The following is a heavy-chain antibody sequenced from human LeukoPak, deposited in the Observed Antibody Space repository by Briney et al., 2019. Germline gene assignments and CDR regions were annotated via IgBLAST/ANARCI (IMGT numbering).Heavy chain of an antibody. CDR3: ARVPCFPSNYYDSSGYYYSRYYYGMDV. Sequence: PSETLSLTCAVYGGSFSGYYWSWIRQPPGKGLEWIGEINHSGSTNYNPSLKSRVTISVDTSKNQFSLKLSSVTAADTAVYYCARVPCFPSNYYDSSGYYYSRYYYGMDVWGQGTTVTVSS. CDR1: GGSFSGYY. CDR2: INHSGST. D-gene: IGHD3-22*01. J-gene: IGHJ6*02. V-gene: IGHV4-34*01.